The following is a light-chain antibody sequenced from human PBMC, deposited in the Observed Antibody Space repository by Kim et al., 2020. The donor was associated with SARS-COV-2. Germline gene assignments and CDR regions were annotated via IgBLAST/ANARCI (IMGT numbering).Light chain of an antibody. CDR3: NSRDSSGNHYV. J-gene: IGLJ1*01. CDR1: SLRRYY. V-gene: IGLV3-19*01. CDR2: GKN. Sequence: ALGQTVRITCQGDSLRRYYASWYQQKPGQAPVLVIYGKNNRPSAIPDRFSGSSSGNTASLTITGAQAEDEADYYCNSRDSSGNHYVFGTGTQLTVL.